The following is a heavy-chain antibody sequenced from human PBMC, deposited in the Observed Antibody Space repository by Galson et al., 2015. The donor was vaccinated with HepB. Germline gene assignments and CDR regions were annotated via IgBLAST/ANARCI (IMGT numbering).Heavy chain of an antibody. V-gene: IGHV3-7*01. Sequence: LRLSCAASGFTFSSYWMSWVRQAPGKGLEWVANIKQDGSEKYYVDSVKGRFTISRDNAKNSLYLQMNSLRAEDTAVYYCAREREGIAARPWGFDAFDIWGQGTMVTVS. J-gene: IGHJ3*02. CDR1: GFTFSSYW. D-gene: IGHD6-6*01. CDR2: IKQDGSEK. CDR3: AREREGIAARPWGFDAFDI.